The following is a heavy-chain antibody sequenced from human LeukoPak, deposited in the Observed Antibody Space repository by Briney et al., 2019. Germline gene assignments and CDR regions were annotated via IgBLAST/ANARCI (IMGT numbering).Heavy chain of an antibody. D-gene: IGHD3-10*01. V-gene: IGHV3-23*01. CDR2: TNSRGLST. J-gene: IGHJ4*02. CDR1: GFTFSAYA. CDR3: AKDQSHYASGSFYYFDS. Sequence: GGSLRLSCEVSGFTFSAYAVAWVRQAPGKGLEWVSATNSRGLSTYYAASVKGRFTISRDNSRNTLFLQMNSLRAEDTAVYYCAKDQSHYASGSFYYFDSWGQGTLVTVSS.